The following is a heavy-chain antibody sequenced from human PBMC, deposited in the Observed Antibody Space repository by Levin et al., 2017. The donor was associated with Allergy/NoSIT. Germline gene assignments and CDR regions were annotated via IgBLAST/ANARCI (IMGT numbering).Heavy chain of an antibody. CDR3: ARDRYYGSGSYVWYFDL. CDR2: ISSSSSTI. Sequence: GESLKISCAASGFTFSSYSMNWVRQAPGKGLEWVSYISSSSSTIYYADSVKGRFTISRDNAKNSLYLQMNSLRAEDTAVYYCARDRYYGSGSYVWYFDLWGRGTLVTVSS. CDR1: GFTFSSYS. J-gene: IGHJ2*01. D-gene: IGHD3-10*01. V-gene: IGHV3-48*01.